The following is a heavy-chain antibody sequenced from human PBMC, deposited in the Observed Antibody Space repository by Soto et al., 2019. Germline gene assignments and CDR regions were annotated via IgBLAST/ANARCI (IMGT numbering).Heavy chain of an antibody. D-gene: IGHD3-22*01. CDR1: GFTFSSYW. CDR3: ARANYYDSSYFDY. CDR2: INSDGSST. J-gene: IGHJ4*02. Sequence: PGGSLRLSCAASGFTFSSYWMDWVRQAPGKGLVWVSRINSDGSSTSYAASVKGRFTISRDNAKNTLYLQMSSLRAEDTAVYYCARANYYDSSYFDYWCQGTLVTVSS. V-gene: IGHV3-74*01.